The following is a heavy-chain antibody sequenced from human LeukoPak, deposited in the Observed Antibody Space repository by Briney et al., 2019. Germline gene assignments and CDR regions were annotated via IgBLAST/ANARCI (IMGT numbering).Heavy chain of an antibody. V-gene: IGHV4-39*01. CDR3: ARHAHCSSTSCPFDY. Sequence: PSETLSLTCTVSGGSISSSSYYWGWIRQPPGKGLEWIGSIYYSGSTYYNPSLKSRVTISVDTSKNQFSLKLSSVTAADMAVYYCARHAHCSSTSCPFDYWGQGTLVTVSS. CDR2: IYYSGST. CDR1: GGSISSSSYY. J-gene: IGHJ4*02. D-gene: IGHD2-2*01.